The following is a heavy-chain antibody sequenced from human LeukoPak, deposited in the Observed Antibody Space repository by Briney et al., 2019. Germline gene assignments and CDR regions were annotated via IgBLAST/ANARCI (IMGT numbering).Heavy chain of an antibody. V-gene: IGHV3-23*01. CDR2: ISGSGGST. CDR1: GFTFSSYA. D-gene: IGHD3-22*01. J-gene: IGHJ4*02. Sequence: GGSLRLSCAASGFTFSSYAMSWVRQAPGKGLEWVSAISGSGGSTYYADSVKGRFTISRDNSKNTLYLQMNSLRAEDTAVYYCAKRAGYYDSSGYYDCPDYWGQGTLVTVSS. CDR3: AKRAGYYDSSGYYDCPDY.